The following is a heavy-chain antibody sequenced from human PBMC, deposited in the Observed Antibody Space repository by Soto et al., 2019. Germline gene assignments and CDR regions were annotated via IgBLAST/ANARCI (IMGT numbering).Heavy chain of an antibody. J-gene: IGHJ6*03. V-gene: IGHV4-34*01. D-gene: IGHD4-4*01. CDR3: AGGETTVAYYYYYMDV. CDR2: INHSGST. CDR1: GGSFSGYY. Sequence: SETLSLTCAVYGGSFSGYYWSWIRQPSGKGLEWIGEINHSGSTNYNPSLKSRVTISVDTSKNQFSLKLSSVTAADTAVYYCAGGETTVAYYYYYMDVWGKGTTVTVSS.